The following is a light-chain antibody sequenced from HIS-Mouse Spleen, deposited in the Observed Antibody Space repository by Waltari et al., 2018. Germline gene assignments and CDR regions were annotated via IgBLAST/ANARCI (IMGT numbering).Light chain of an antibody. CDR2: DVS. CDR3: SSYTSSSTLVV. Sequence: QSALTQPASVSGSPGQSITISCTGTSSDVGGYKYFPWYQQHPGKAPKLMIYDVSNRPSGVSNRFSGSKSGNTASLTISGLQAEDEADYYCSSYTSSSTLVVFGGGTKLTVL. V-gene: IGLV2-14*03. J-gene: IGLJ2*01. CDR1: SSDVGGYKY.